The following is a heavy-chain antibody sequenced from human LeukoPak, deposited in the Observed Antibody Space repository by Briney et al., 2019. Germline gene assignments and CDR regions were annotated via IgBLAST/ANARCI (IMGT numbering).Heavy chain of an antibody. CDR3: ARWGIGYSSSWYAYFDY. J-gene: IGHJ4*02. Sequence: ASVKVSCKASGGTFSSYAISWVRQAPGQGLEWMGGIIPIFGTANYAQKFQGRVTITADESTSTAYMELRSLRSDDTAVYYCARWGIGYSSSWYAYFDYWGQGTLVTVSS. D-gene: IGHD6-13*01. CDR2: IIPIFGTA. V-gene: IGHV1-69*13. CDR1: GGTFSSYA.